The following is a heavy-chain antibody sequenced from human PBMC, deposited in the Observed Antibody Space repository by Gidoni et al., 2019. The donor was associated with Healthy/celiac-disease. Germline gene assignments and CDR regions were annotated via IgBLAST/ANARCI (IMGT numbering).Heavy chain of an antibody. V-gene: IGHV3-23*01. J-gene: IGHJ2*01. CDR1: GFTFFRYA. CDR3: AKEWVVVAATFGYFDL. CDR2: ISGSGGST. D-gene: IGHD2-15*01. Sequence: VQLLESGGGLVQPGGSLRLSCAASGFTFFRYAMSWVRQAPGKGLEWVSAISGSGGSTYYADSVKGRFTISRDNSKNTLYLQMNSLRAEDTAVYYCAKEWVVVAATFGYFDLWGRGTLVTVSS.